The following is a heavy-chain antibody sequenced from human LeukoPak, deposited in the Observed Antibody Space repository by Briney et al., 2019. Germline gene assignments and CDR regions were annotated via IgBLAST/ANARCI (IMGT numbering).Heavy chain of an antibody. CDR2: INPNSGGT. V-gene: IGHV1-2*06. Sequence: ASVQVSCKASGYTFTGYYMHWVRQAPGQGLEWMGRINPNSGGTNYAQKFQGRVTMTRDTSISTAYMELSRLRSDDTAVYYCARDHGSQADAFDIWGQGTMVTVSS. D-gene: IGHD1-26*01. CDR3: ARDHGSQADAFDI. CDR1: GYTFTGYY. J-gene: IGHJ3*02.